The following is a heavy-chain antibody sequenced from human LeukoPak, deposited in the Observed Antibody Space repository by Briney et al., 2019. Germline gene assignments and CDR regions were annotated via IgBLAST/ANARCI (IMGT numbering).Heavy chain of an antibody. CDR2: IIPILGIA. V-gene: IGHV1-69*04. CDR3: ARGPNLAVARYFDY. D-gene: IGHD6-19*01. CDR1: GGTFSSYA. Sequence: SVKVSCKASGGTFSSYAISWVRQAPGQGLEWMGRIIPILGIANYAQKFQGRVTITADKSTSTAYMELSSLRSEDTAVYYCARGPNLAVARYFDYWGQGTLVTASS. J-gene: IGHJ4*02.